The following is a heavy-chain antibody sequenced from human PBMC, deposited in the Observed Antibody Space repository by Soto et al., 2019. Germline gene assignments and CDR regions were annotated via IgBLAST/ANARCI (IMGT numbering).Heavy chain of an antibody. V-gene: IGHV4-30-4*01. CDR1: GCSISSGDYY. CDR2: IYYSGST. Sequence: QVQLQESGPGLVKPSQTLSLTCTVSGCSISSGDYYWSWIRQPPGKGLEWIGYIYYSGSTYYNPPLKSRVTIAVDATTNQFSRRLSSVTAADTAVYYCASEQITIFVVVIYYYYGMDVWGQGPTVTVSS. J-gene: IGHJ6*02. CDR3: ASEQITIFVVVIYYYYGMDV. D-gene: IGHD3-3*01.